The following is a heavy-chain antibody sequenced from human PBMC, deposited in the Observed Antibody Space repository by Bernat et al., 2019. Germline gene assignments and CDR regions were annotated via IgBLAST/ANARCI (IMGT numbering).Heavy chain of an antibody. CDR1: GFTFSSYG. V-gene: IGHV3-33*01. D-gene: IGHD6-19*01. J-gene: IGHJ6*02. CDR2: IWYDGSNK. Sequence: QVQLVESGGGVVQPGRSLRLSCAASGFTFSSYGMHWVRQAPGKGLEWVAVIWYDGSNKYYGDSVKGRFTISRDNSKNTLYLQMNSLRAEDTAEYYCARSREVAGTRGYYYYYGMDVWGQGTTVTVSS. CDR3: ARSREVAGTRGYYYYYGMDV.